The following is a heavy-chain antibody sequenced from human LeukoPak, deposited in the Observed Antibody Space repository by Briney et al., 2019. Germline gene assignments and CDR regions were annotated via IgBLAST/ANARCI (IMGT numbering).Heavy chain of an antibody. CDR3: ARAGISPPHYFFDY. D-gene: IGHD2/OR15-2a*01. Sequence: GGSLRLSCAASGFTFSSYPLHWVRQAPGKGLEWVTLISYDGSKIYYADSVKGRFTISRDNSKNTLYLQMNSLRAEDTAVYYCARAGISPPHYFFDYWGQGTLVTVSS. CDR2: ISYDGSKI. J-gene: IGHJ4*01. V-gene: IGHV3-30-3*01. CDR1: GFTFSSYP.